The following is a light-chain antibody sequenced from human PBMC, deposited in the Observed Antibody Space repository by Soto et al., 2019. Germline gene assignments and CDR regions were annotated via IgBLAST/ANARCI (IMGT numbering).Light chain of an antibody. V-gene: IGKV3-11*01. Sequence: EIVLTQSPATLSLSPGERATLSCRASQSVSSYLAWYQQKPGQAPRLLIYDASNRATGIPARFSGSGSGTDFPLTISSLEPEDFSVYYCQQRSNWPFTFGQGTKLEIQ. CDR2: DAS. CDR3: QQRSNWPFT. CDR1: QSVSSY. J-gene: IGKJ2*01.